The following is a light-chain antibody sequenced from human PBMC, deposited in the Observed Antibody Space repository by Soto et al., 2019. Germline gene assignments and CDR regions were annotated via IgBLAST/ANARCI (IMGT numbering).Light chain of an antibody. J-gene: IGLJ1*01. Sequence: QSALTHPPSASGSPGHAVTISCTGTSSDVGAYDYVSWYQQHPGKAPKLMIYEINKRPSGVPDRFSGSKSGNTASLTVSGLQAEDDADYYCSSAGSNNSHYVFGTGTKVTVL. CDR3: SSAGSNNSHYV. CDR2: EIN. CDR1: SSDVGAYDY. V-gene: IGLV2-8*01.